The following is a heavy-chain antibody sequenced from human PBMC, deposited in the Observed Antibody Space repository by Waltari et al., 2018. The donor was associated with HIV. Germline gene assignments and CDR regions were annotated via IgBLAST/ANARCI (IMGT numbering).Heavy chain of an antibody. CDR2: IDHSGGT. J-gene: IGHJ1*01. CDR3: ARGPHTSIFGVVKYFQP. Sequence: QLQQWGTGLLMPSETLSRTCAVYGASFSAYYWTWIRQSPGSGLEWIGEIDHSGGTNYNPSLKSRVTISVDTSKNQFSLKLTSMTAADTGLYYCARGPHTSIFGVVKYFQPWGQGTLVTVSS. D-gene: IGHD3-3*01. CDR1: GASFSAYY. V-gene: IGHV4-34*02.